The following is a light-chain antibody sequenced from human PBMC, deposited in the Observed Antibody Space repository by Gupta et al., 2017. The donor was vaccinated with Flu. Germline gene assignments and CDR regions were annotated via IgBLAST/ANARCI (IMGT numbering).Light chain of an antibody. CDR2: GAS. J-gene: IGKJ5*01. V-gene: IGKV3-15*01. CDR3: QQNNNWPLT. Sequence: PATLSGSPGERATLSCRASQSVSSNLAWYQQKPGQAPRLLISGASARATGIPARFSGSGSGTEFTLTISSLQSEDFAVYYCQQNNNWPLTFGQGTRLEIK. CDR1: QSVSSN.